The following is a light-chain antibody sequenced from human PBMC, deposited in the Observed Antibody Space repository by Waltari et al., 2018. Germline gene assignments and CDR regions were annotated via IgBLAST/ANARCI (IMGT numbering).Light chain of an antibody. CDR2: AAS. CDR3: QQRNSTPIT. CDR1: QSIDRY. Sequence: IQLTQYPPSLSTSVGDRVTLTCRASQSIDRYLNWYQHKPGQAPKLLIYAASTLQTGVPSRFSGGGSGTDFTLTISSLQPEDFGTYYCQQRNSTPITFGQGTRLEIK. V-gene: IGKV1-39*01. J-gene: IGKJ5*01.